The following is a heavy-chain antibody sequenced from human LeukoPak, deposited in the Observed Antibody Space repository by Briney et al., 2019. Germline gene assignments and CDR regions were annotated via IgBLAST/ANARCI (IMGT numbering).Heavy chain of an antibody. CDR3: ARGGRGIVVVPAAIRNNWFDP. J-gene: IGHJ5*02. CDR2: IYYSGST. CDR1: GGSISSSSYY. D-gene: IGHD2-2*01. Sequence: PSETLSLTCTVSGGSISSSSYYWGWIRQPPRKGLEWIGSIYYSGSTYYNPSLKSRVTISVDTSKNQFSLKLSSVTAADTAVYYCARGGRGIVVVPAAIRNNWFDPWGQGTLVTVSS. V-gene: IGHV4-39*07.